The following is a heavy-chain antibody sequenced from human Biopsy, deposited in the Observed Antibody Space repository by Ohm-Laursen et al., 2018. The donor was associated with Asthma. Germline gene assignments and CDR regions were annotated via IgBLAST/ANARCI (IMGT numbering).Heavy chain of an antibody. CDR1: PGSINDYY. CDR3: ARATSTWSQSGPHFFDH. Sequence: SETLSLTCTVSPGSINDYYWNWIRQFPGKGLEWIGYVHSSGSTRFNPSLKSRVTVSVDTSVAQVSLKLSSVSAADTAIYYCARATSTWSQSGPHFFDHWGPGTLVTVSS. CDR2: VHSSGST. J-gene: IGHJ5*02. D-gene: IGHD6-13*01. V-gene: IGHV4-59*01.